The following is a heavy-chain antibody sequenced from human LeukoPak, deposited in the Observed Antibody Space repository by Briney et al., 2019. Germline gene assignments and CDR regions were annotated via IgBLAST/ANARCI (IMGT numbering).Heavy chain of an antibody. V-gene: IGHV1-69*05. CDR3: ARDRVRGYSYGGFDY. Sequence: ASVTVSFKASGGTFSSYAISWVRQAPGQGLEWMGGIIPIFGTANYAQKFQGRVTITTDETTSTDYMELSSLRSEDTAVYYCARDRVRGYSYGGFDYWGQGTLVTVSS. CDR2: IIPIFGTA. CDR1: GGTFSSYA. J-gene: IGHJ4*02. D-gene: IGHD5-18*01.